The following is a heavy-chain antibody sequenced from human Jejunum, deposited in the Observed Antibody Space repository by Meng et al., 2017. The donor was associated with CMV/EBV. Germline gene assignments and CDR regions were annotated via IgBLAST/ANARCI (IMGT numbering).Heavy chain of an antibody. CDR2: ISYDESDQ. J-gene: IGHJ4*02. V-gene: IGHV3-30*01. CDR3: AGENDYNNYFDF. Sequence: AAFGFTFRNSPLHWVRQAPGKGLEWVAVISYDESDQQYADSVKGRFTISRDYSKNTLYLQMDGLRGDDTAVYYCAGENDYNNYFDFWGRGTLVTVSS. CDR1: GFTFRNSP. D-gene: IGHD5-24*01.